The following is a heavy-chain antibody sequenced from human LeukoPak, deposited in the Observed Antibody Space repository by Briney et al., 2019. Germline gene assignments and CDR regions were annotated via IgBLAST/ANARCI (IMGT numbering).Heavy chain of an antibody. J-gene: IGHJ3*02. CDR2: ITSKTDGGIT. CDR3: TTGCLSNDAFDI. Sequence: GGSLRLSCAASGFTFSNAWMSWVRQAPGKGLEWISRITSKTDGGITDYAAPVKGRFTISRDDSKTTLYLQMNSLKTEDTAVYYCTTGCLSNDAFDIWGPGTMVTVSS. CDR1: GFTFSNAW. V-gene: IGHV3-15*01. D-gene: IGHD4-11*01.